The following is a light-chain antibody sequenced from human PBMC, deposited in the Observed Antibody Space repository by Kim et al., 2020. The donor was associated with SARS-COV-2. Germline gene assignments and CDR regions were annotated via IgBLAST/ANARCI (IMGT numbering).Light chain of an antibody. Sequence: EIVMTQSPATLSVSPGEGVTLSCRASQSISTNLGWYQQKPGQAPRLLIYTASTRATGIPARFSGSGSGTEFTLTISSLQSEDFAVYSCQQYYDWPWTFGQGTKVDI. CDR3: QQYYDWPWT. CDR1: QSISTN. J-gene: IGKJ1*01. CDR2: TAS. V-gene: IGKV3-15*01.